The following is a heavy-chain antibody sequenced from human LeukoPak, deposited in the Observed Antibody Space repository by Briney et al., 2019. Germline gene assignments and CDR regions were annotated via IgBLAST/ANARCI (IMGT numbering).Heavy chain of an antibody. CDR3: ARGRYCSGGSCYSLLGSLGY. D-gene: IGHD2-15*01. V-gene: IGHV3-33*01. J-gene: IGHJ4*02. CDR2: IWYGGSNK. Sequence: GGSLRLSCAASGFTFSSYGMHWVRQAPGKGLEWVAVIWYGGSNKYYADSVKGRLTISRDNSKNTLYLQMNSLRAEDTAVYYCARGRYCSGGSCYSLLGSLGYWGQGTLVTVSS. CDR1: GFTFSSYG.